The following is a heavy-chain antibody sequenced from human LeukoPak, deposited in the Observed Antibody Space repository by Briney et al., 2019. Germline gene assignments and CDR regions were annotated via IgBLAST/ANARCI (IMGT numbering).Heavy chain of an antibody. Sequence: ASVKVSCKASGYTFTSYYMHWVRQAPGQGLEWMGIINPSGGSTSYAQKFQGRVTMTRDMSTSTVYMELSSLRSEDTAVYYCARVISSSWYGIIGAFDIWGQGTMVTVSS. CDR1: GYTFTSYY. CDR3: ARVISSSWYGIIGAFDI. D-gene: IGHD6-13*01. J-gene: IGHJ3*02. V-gene: IGHV1-46*01. CDR2: INPSGGST.